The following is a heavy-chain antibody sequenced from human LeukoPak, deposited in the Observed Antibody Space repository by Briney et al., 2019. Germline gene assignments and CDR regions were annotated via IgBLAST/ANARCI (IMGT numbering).Heavy chain of an antibody. V-gene: IGHV3-23*01. J-gene: IGHJ4*02. CDR1: GFTFRSYW. Sequence: GGSLRLSCAASGFTFRSYWMSWVRQAPGKGLEWVSVISGSGGTTYYTDSVKGRFTISRDNSKNMVYLQMNSLRAEDTAVYYCTRDRSLAYWGQGTLVTVSS. CDR2: ISGSGGTT. CDR3: TRDRSLAY. D-gene: IGHD5/OR15-5a*01.